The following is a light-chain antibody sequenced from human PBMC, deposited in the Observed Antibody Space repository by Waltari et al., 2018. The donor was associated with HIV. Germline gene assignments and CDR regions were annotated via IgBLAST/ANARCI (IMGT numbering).Light chain of an antibody. CDR2: ASS. CDR3: LQSFSAPLT. V-gene: IGKV1-39*01. J-gene: IGKJ3*01. CDR1: QNINNF. Sequence: DILMTQSPSSLSASVGDTVTITCRPSQNINNFLSWYQQKPGKAPKLLFSASSIFHNGVSPRFSGSGSGTDFTLTITDLQPEDFATYFCLQSFSAPLTFGPGTRVDVK.